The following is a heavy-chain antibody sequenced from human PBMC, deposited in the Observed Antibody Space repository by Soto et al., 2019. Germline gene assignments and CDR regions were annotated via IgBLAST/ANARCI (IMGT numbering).Heavy chain of an antibody. V-gene: IGHV1-69*13. D-gene: IGHD4-17*01. Sequence: SVKVSCKASGGTFSSYAISWVRQAPGQGLEWMGGIIPIFGTANYAQKFQGRVTITADESTSTAYMELSSLRSEDTAVYYCSRDKWVTMASFDPWGQGTLVTISS. CDR2: IIPIFGTA. J-gene: IGHJ5*02. CDR3: SRDKWVTMASFDP. CDR1: GGTFSSYA.